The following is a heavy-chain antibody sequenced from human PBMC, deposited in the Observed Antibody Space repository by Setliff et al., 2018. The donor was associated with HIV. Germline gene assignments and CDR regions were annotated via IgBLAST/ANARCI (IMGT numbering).Heavy chain of an antibody. Sequence: SVKVSCKASGVTFSNYAISWVRQAPGQVLEWMGGIIPIFGTANYAQKFQGRVTITTDEYTITAYMELSSLRSEDTSVYYCARDTGQQLVGFDIWGQGTMVTVSS. J-gene: IGHJ3*02. CDR3: ARDTGQQLVGFDI. D-gene: IGHD6-13*01. CDR2: IIPIFGTA. CDR1: GVTFSNYA. V-gene: IGHV1-69*05.